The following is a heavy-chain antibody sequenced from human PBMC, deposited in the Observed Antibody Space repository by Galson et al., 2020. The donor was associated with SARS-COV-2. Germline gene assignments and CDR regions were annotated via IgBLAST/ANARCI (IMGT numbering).Heavy chain of an antibody. J-gene: IGHJ4*02. CDR1: GYTFISFY. Sequence: ASVKVSCKASGYTFISFYIHWVRQAPGQGLEWMGVINPSGDITSHAQKLRGRVTVTRDMSTQTVYMELSSLTSEDTAVYYCAREWGDINSSVFDYWGQGSLVVVSS. CDR3: AREWGDINSSVFDY. CDR2: INPSGDIT. V-gene: IGHV1-46*04. D-gene: IGHD2-21*01.